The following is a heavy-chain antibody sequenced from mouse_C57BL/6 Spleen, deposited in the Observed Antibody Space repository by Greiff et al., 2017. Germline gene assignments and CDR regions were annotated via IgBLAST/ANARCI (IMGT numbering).Heavy chain of an antibody. CDR3: ARIDYGSSDAMDY. D-gene: IGHD1-1*01. V-gene: IGHV1-80*01. J-gene: IGHJ4*01. CDR2: IYPGDGAT. Sequence: VQLQQSGAELVKPGASVTISCKASGYAFSSYWMNWVQQRPGKGLEWIGQIYPGDGATNYNGKFKGKATLTADESSSTAYMPLSSLTSEDSAVYFCARIDYGSSDAMDYWGQGTSVTVSS. CDR1: GYAFSSYW.